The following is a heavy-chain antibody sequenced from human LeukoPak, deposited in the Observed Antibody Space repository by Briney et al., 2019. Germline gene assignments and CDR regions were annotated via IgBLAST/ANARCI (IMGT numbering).Heavy chain of an antibody. CDR1: GYSISNSYY. D-gene: IGHD3-22*01. J-gene: IGHJ4*02. V-gene: IGHV4-38-2*01. Sequence: SETLSLTCAVSGYSISNSYYWGWIRPPPGKGLEWIGSIYHTGGTYYNPSLKSRVTISIDTSKNQFSLNLSSVTAADTAVYYCARGAQTYYYDTSGYYFEYWGQGTLVTVSS. CDR3: ARGAQTYYYDTSGYYFEY. CDR2: IYHTGGT.